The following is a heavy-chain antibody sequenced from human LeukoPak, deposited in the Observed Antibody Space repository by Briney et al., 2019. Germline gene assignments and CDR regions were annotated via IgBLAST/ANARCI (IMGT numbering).Heavy chain of an antibody. J-gene: IGHJ4*02. CDR3: ANSIDFDYGDYYFDY. CDR1: GGSFSNYY. Sequence: PSETLSLTCAVYGGSFSNYYWSWIRQPPGKGLEWIGEINHSGSTNYNPSLKSRVTISVDTSKNQFSLKLSSVTAADTAVYYCANSIDFDYGDYYFDYWGQGALVTISS. CDR2: INHSGST. D-gene: IGHD4-17*01. V-gene: IGHV4-34*01.